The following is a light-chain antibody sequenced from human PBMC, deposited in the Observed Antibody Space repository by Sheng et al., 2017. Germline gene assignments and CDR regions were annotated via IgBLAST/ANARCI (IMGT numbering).Light chain of an antibody. CDR3: MQGTRWPWT. CDR2: KVS. V-gene: IGKV2-30*02. Sequence: DVVMTQSPLSLPVTLGQPASISCRSSQSLVHSDGSVYLNWFQQRPGQSPRRLIYKVSNRDSGVPDRISGSGAGTDFTLKISRVEAEDVGVYYCMQGTRWPWTFGQGTKVEIK. J-gene: IGKJ1*01. CDR1: QSLVHSDGSVY.